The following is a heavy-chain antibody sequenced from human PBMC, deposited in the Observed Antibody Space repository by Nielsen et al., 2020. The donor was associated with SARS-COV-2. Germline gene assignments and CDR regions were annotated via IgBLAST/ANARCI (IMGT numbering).Heavy chain of an antibody. V-gene: IGHV2-70*01. J-gene: IGHJ2*01. CDR2: IDWDDDK. CDR3: ARIREDSWGDGYNYGTWYFDL. Sequence: SGPTLVKPTQTLTLTCTFSGFSLSTSGMCVSWIRQPPGKALEWLALIDWDDDKYYSTSLKTRLTISKDTSKNQVVLTMTNMDPVDTATYYCARIREDSWGDGYNYGTWYFDLWGRGTLVTVSS. CDR1: GFSLSTSGMC. D-gene: IGHD5-24*01.